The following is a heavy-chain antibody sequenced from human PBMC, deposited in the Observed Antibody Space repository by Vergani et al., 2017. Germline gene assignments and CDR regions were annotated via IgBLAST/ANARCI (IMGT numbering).Heavy chain of an antibody. CDR2: IYTSGST. CDR3: ARDSAEWTTGYMDV. J-gene: IGHJ6*03. CDR1: GGSISSGSYY. D-gene: IGHD4-11*01. Sequence: QVQLQESGPGLVKPSQTLSLTCTVSGGSISSGSYYWSWIRQPAGKGLEWIGRIYTSGSTNYNPSLKSRVTISVDTSKNQFSLKLSSVTAADTAVYYCARDSAEWTTGYMDVWGKGTTVTVSS. V-gene: IGHV4-61*02.